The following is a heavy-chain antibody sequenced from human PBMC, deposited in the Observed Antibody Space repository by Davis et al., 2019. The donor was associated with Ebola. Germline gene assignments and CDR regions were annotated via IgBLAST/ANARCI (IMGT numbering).Heavy chain of an antibody. D-gene: IGHD1-26*01. CDR1: GYPFPSYG. CDR3: AKDPMVGATGY. V-gene: IGHV1-18*01. J-gene: IGHJ4*02. Sequence: AASVKVSCKASGYPFPSYGISWVRQAPGQGLEWMGWISAYNGNTNYAQKLQGRVTMTTDTSTSTAYMELRSLRSDDTAVYYCAKDPMVGATGYWGQGTLVTVSS. CDR2: ISAYNGNT.